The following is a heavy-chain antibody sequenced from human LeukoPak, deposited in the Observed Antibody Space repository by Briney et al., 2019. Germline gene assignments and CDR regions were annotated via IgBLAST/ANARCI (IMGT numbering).Heavy chain of an antibody. V-gene: IGHV3-48*03. J-gene: IGHJ6*02. CDR3: ASQGDSSGYYYYYGMDV. Sequence: GGSLRLSCAASGFTFSSYEMHWVRQAPGKGLEWVSYISSSGSTIYYADSVKGRFTISRDNAKNSLYLQMNSLRAEDTAVYYCASQGDSSGYYYYYGMDVWGQGTTVTVSS. CDR1: GFTFSSYE. D-gene: IGHD3-22*01. CDR2: ISSSGSTI.